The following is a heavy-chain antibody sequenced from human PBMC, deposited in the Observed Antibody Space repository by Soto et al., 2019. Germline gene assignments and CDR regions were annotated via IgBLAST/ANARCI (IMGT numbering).Heavy chain of an antibody. CDR2: ISYDGSNK. J-gene: IGHJ4*02. D-gene: IGHD5-12*01. CDR1: GFSFSDYY. CDR3: AKDLVRWVVDIVATTLDY. V-gene: IGHV3-30*18. Sequence: PGGSLRLSCAASGFSFSDYYMSWIRQAPGKGLEWVAVISYDGSNKYYADSVKGRFTISRDNSKNTLYLQMNSLRAEDTAVYYCAKDLVRWVVDIVATTLDYWGQGTLVTVSS.